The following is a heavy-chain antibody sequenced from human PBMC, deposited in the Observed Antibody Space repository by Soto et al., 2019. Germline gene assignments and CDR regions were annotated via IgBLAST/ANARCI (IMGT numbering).Heavy chain of an antibody. Sequence: LRLSCAASGFTFSDFYMSWIRQAPGKALEWVSYISDSGSTIYYADSVKGRFTISRDNAKNSLYLQMNSLRDEDTAIYYCAREMVIAATNYYYYGMDVWDQGTTVTVSS. V-gene: IGHV3-11*01. J-gene: IGHJ6*02. CDR2: ISDSGSTI. CDR3: AREMVIAATNYYYYGMDV. D-gene: IGHD2-15*01. CDR1: GFTFSDFY.